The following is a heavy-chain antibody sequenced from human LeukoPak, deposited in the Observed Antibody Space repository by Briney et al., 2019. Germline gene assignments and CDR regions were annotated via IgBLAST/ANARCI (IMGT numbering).Heavy chain of an antibody. CDR2: INPNSGGT. J-gene: IGHJ4*02. D-gene: IGHD3-22*01. CDR3: ASFYDSSGYSRVVFDY. CDR1: GYTFTGYY. Sequence: ASVKVSCKASGYTFTGYYMHWVRQAPGQGLEWMGWINPNSGGTNYAQKFQGRVTMTRDTSISTAYMELSRLRSDDTAVYYCASFYDSSGYSRVVFDYWGQGTLVTVSS. V-gene: IGHV1-2*02.